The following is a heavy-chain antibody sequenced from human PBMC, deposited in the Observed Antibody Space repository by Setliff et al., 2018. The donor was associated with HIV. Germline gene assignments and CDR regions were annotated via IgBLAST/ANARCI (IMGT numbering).Heavy chain of an antibody. CDR1: GDSISNYY. CDR2: IYTTGST. D-gene: IGHD6-6*01. V-gene: IGHV4-4*09. CDR3: ARSPSYSSSFSYYYYSMDV. J-gene: IGHJ6*02. Sequence: SETLSLTCTVSGDSISNYYWSWVRQPPGKGLEWIGYIYTTGSTNYNPSLKSRVTMSVDTSKNQFSLKLSSVTAADTAVYYCARSPSYSSSFSYYYYSMDVWGQGTTVTVSS.